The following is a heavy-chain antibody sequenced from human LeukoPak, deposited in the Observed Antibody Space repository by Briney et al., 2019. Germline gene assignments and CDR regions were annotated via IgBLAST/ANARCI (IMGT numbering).Heavy chain of an antibody. V-gene: IGHV3-23*01. CDR2: ISGSGGST. CDR3: ANRVRTWDLEY. Sequence: GGSLRLSCAASGLTFSSYAMSWVRQAPGKGLEWVSAISGSGGSTYYADSVKGWFTISRYNSKNTLYLQMNSLRAEDTALYYCANRVRTWDLEYWGQGTLVTVSS. J-gene: IGHJ4*02. CDR1: GLTFSSYA. D-gene: IGHD1-26*01.